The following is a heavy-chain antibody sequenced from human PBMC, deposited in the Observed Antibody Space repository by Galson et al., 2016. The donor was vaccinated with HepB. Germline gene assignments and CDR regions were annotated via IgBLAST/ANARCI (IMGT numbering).Heavy chain of an antibody. CDR1: GYSFTTYN. V-gene: IGHV1-2*02. CDR2: INPNSEGT. Sequence: SVKVSCKASGYSFTTYNINWVRQVSGQGLEWMGWINPNSEGTNYAQKFQGRVSMTTDTSISTAYMELSRLRSDDTAVYYCARDRADWLYDYWGQGATVIVSS. D-gene: IGHD3-9*01. J-gene: IGHJ3*01. CDR3: ARDRADWLYDY.